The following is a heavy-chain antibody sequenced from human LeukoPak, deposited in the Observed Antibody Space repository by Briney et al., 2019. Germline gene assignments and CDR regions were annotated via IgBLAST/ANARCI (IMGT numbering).Heavy chain of an antibody. CDR2: ISSSSSYI. D-gene: IGHD3-16*01. CDR3: ARRNGGAFDY. J-gene: IGHJ4*02. V-gene: IGHV3-21*01. Sequence: EWVSSISSSSSYIYYADSVKGRFTISRDNAKNSLYLQMNSLRAEDTAVYYCARRNGGAFDYWGQGTLVTVSS.